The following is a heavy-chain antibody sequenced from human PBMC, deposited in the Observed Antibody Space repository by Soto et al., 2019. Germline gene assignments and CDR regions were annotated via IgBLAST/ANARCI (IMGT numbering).Heavy chain of an antibody. CDR3: ARGIYEGSSVYYLDV. Sequence: LQLQESGPGLVKPSETLSLTCAVFGDSIRNRNYYWAWIRQPPGKGLEWIVSRYDDGSTFYNPSLKGRVSVSLDTSKKQFSLKMTSVTATDKAVYYCARGIYEGSSVYYLDVWGQGNLVTVSS. CDR1: GDSIRNRNYY. V-gene: IGHV4-39*01. J-gene: IGHJ4*02. CDR2: RYDDGST. D-gene: IGHD3-22*01.